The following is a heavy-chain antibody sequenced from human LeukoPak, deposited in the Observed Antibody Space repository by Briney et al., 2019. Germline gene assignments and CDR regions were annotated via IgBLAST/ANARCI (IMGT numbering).Heavy chain of an antibody. J-gene: IGHJ4*02. D-gene: IGHD6-6*01. CDR2: INHSGST. Sequence: SETLSLTCAVYGGSFSGYYWSWIRQPPGKGLEWIGEINHSGSTNYNPSLKSRVTISVDTSKNQFSLKLSSVTAADTAVYYCARVGSSSSPKFPKYDCWGQGTLVTVSS. CDR3: ARVGSSSSPKFPKYDC. CDR1: GGSFSGYY. V-gene: IGHV4-34*01.